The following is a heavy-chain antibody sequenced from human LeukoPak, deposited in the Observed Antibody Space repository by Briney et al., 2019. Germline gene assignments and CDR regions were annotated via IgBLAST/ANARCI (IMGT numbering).Heavy chain of an antibody. CDR2: VTGSDDRT. D-gene: IGHD3-22*01. CDR3: AKGPQLNSGYHPDY. V-gene: IGHV3-23*01. J-gene: IGHJ4*01. CDR1: GFTFSSAA. Sequence: GGSLRLSCAASGFTFSSAAMTWVRQAPGRGLEWVSTVTGSDDRTYYADSVKGRFTISRDYSRNMLHLQMNSLRVEDTAMYYCAKGPQLNSGYHPDYWGHGTLVTVS.